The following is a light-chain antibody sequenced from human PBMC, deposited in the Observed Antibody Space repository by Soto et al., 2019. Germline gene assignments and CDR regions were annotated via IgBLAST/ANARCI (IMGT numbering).Light chain of an antibody. CDR1: QTVNTY. J-gene: IGKJ2*01. V-gene: IGKV3-11*01. CDR3: QQRRDWPLYT. Sequence: EIVLTQSPATLSLSPGERATLSCRASQTVNTYLAWYQQKPGQTPRLLIYDASTRVAGFPARFSGSGSGTDFTLTISSVEPGDIAVYYCQQRRDWPLYTFGQGTKLEI. CDR2: DAS.